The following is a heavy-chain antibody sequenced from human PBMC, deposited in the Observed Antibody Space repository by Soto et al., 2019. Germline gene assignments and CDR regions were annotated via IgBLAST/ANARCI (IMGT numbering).Heavy chain of an antibody. CDR2: ISGSGANT. D-gene: IGHD1-26*01. Sequence: EVQLLQSGGGLVQPGGSLGLSGGASGLTFISYAMSWVRHVPGKGLEWISSISGSGANTWYAGSVQGRFIISRDNSKSTVSLHMSSLRVEDTAIYYCARDRATFDSWGQGTLVTVSS. CDR3: ARDRATFDS. V-gene: IGHV3-23*01. J-gene: IGHJ4*02. CDR1: GLTFISYA.